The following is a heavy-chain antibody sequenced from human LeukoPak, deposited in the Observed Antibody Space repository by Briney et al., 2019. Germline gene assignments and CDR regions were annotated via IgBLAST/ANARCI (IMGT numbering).Heavy chain of an antibody. J-gene: IGHJ4*02. CDR2: ISYDGSNK. V-gene: IGHV3-30*18. D-gene: IGHD3-22*01. Sequence: GGSLRLSCAASGFTFSSYGMHWVRQAPGKGLEWVAVISYDGSNKYYADSVKGRFTISRHNSKNTLYLQMNSLRGEDTAVYYCAKDGVGYYYDSSGYYLGYWGQGTLVTVSS. CDR1: GFTFSSYG. CDR3: AKDGVGYYYDSSGYYLGY.